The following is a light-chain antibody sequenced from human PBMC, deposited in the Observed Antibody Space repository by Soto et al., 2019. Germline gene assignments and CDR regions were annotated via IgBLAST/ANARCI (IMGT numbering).Light chain of an antibody. V-gene: IGLV2-23*01. CDR2: END. J-gene: IGLJ2*01. CDR3: ASDEAL. Sequence: QSALTQPASVSASPGQSITISCTGTNSNVGHFNLVSWYQQHPGKAPQLIIYENDKRPSGVSDRFSGSKSGSTASLTISGLQAEEESDYYCASDEALFGAGTKLTVL. CDR1: NSNVGHFNL.